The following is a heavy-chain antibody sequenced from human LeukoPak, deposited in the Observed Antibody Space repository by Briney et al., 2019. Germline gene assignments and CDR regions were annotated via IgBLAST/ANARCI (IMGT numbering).Heavy chain of an antibody. CDR1: GFPFSSYA. CDR2: ISGSGGST. V-gene: IGHV3-23*01. CDR3: AKGTSSWHEFDS. D-gene: IGHD6-13*01. Sequence: GGSLRLSCAASGFPFSSYAMSWVRQAPGKGLEWVSVISGSGGSTYYADSVKGRFTISRDNSKNYLYLQMNSLRAEDTALYYCAKGTSSWHEFDSWGQGTLVTVSS. J-gene: IGHJ4*02.